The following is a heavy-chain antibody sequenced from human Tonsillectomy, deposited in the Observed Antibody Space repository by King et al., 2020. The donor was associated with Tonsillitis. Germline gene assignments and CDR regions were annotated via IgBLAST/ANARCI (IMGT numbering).Heavy chain of an antibody. CDR2: IYNDGST. J-gene: IGHJ3*02. CDR1: GFTVSSKH. CDR3: ARVGYDSSCYFRINDGFDI. Sequence: VQLVESGGGLVQPGGSLRLSCAASGFTVSSKHMSWVRQAPGKGLEWVSVIYNDGSTYYADSVKGRFTISRHNFKSTLYLQMNSLRTEDTAMYYCARVGYDSSCYFRINDGFDIWGQGTMVTVSS. V-gene: IGHV3-53*04. D-gene: IGHD3-22*01.